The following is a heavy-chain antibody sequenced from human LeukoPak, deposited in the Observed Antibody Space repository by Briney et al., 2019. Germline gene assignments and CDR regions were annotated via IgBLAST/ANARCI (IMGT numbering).Heavy chain of an antibody. D-gene: IGHD3-22*01. CDR2: ISGSGGST. CDR1: GFTFSSYA. CDR3: AKGRGIYDRGAFDI. V-gene: IGHV3-23*01. J-gene: IGHJ3*02. Sequence: GGTLILSCAASGFTFSSYAMSWVRQAPGKGLEWVSAISGSGGSTYYADSVKGRFTISRDNSKNTLYLQMNSLRAEDTAVYYCAKGRGIYDRGAFDIWGQGTMVTVSS.